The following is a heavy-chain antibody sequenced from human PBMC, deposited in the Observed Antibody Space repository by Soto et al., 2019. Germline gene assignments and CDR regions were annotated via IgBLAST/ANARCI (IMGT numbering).Heavy chain of an antibody. CDR2: INIDGITT. V-gene: IGHV3-74*01. Sequence: GGSLRLACAASGFTFSSYALSWVRQAPGKGLVWVSRINIDGITTTYADSVKGRFSISRDNAKNTLYLQMNSLRADDTAVYYCAREREYQLLDNWFDPWGQGTLVTVSS. CDR1: GFTFSSYA. J-gene: IGHJ5*02. CDR3: AREREYQLLDNWFDP. D-gene: IGHD2-2*01.